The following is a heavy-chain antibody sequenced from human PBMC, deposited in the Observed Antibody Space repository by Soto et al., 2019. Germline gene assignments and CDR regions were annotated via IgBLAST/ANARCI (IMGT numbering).Heavy chain of an antibody. J-gene: IGHJ6*02. CDR2: INTYNGNT. D-gene: IGHD3-22*01. Sequence: GASVKVSCKASGYTFINYGISWVRQAPGQGLEWMGWINTYNGNTNYAKKLQGRVTMTTDTSTSTAYMELRSLRSGDTAAYYCVRGRGYYYDSSGQYGMDVWGQGTTVTVSS. V-gene: IGHV1-18*01. CDR1: GYTFINYG. CDR3: VRGRGYYYDSSGQYGMDV.